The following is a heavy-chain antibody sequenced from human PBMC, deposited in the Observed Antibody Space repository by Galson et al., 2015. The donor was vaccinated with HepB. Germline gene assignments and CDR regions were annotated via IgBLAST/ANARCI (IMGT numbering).Heavy chain of an antibody. J-gene: IGHJ6*03. CDR2: INPTGGSI. CDR3: ARANWNYAQAQAPPYHYYYMDV. V-gene: IGHV1-46*03. D-gene: IGHD1-7*01. Sequence: SVKVSCKASGYSFTRHYIHWVRQAPGQGLEWMGIINPTGGSISYAQKFQDRVTMTRDTSTSTVYMELRSLRSEDTAVYYCARANWNYAQAQAPPYHYYYMDVWGKGTTVTVSS. CDR1: GYSFTRHY.